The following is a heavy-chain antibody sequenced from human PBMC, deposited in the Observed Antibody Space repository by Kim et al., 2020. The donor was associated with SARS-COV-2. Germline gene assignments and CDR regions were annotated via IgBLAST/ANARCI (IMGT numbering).Heavy chain of an antibody. Sequence: ASVKVSCKASGYTFTSYYMHWVRQAPGQGLEWMGIINPSGGSTSYAQKFQGRVTMTRDTSTSTVYMELSSLRSEDTAVYYCARGTPLPGGLLWFGELLDYWGQGTLVTVSS. CDR2: INPSGGST. CDR3: ARGTPLPGGLLWFGELLDY. J-gene: IGHJ4*02. D-gene: IGHD3-10*01. CDR1: GYTFTSYY. V-gene: IGHV1-46*01.